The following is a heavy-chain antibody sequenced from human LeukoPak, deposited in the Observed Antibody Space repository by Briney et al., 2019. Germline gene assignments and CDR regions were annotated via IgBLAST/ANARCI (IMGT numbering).Heavy chain of an antibody. CDR1: GFTFSSYG. V-gene: IGHV3-30*18. J-gene: IGHJ4*02. CDR3: AKRSYGGNSGADY. D-gene: IGHD4-23*01. Sequence: PGGSLRLSCAASGFTFSSYGMHWVRQAPGKGLEWVAVILNDGSNKDYADSVKGRFTISRDNSKNTLYLQMNSLRAEDTAVYYCAKRSYGGNSGADYWGQGTLVTVSS. CDR2: ILNDGSNK.